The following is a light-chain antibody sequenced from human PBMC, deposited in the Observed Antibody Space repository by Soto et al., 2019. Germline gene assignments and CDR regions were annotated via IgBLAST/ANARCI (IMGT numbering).Light chain of an antibody. J-gene: IGKJ1*01. CDR3: QHYDSSRT. CDR1: QSVNSRF. V-gene: IGKV3-20*01. CDR2: GAS. Sequence: EIVLTQSPGTLSLSPGERVTLSCRASQSVNSRFLAWYQQKPGQAPMLLVYGASIRATGLPDRFSGSGSGTDFTLSIRRLEHEDFAVYYCQHYDSSRTFGQGTKVEMK.